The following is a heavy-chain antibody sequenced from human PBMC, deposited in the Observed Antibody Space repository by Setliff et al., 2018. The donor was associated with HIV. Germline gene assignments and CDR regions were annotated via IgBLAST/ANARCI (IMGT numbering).Heavy chain of an antibody. J-gene: IGHJ4*02. CDR2: ISSSGSTI. V-gene: IGHV3-11*04. CDR1: GFTFSDYY. CDR3: ARAEYQLPLDY. D-gene: IGHD2-2*01. Sequence: PGGSLRLSCAASGFTFSDYYMSWIRQAPGKGLEWVSYISSSGSTIYYADSVKGRFTISRDNAKNSLYLQVNSLRAEDTAVYYRARAEYQLPLDYWGQGTLVTVSS.